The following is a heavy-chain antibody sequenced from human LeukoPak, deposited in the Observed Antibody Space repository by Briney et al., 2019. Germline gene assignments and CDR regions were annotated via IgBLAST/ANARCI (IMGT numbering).Heavy chain of an antibody. CDR3: ARSRGGSYGDFDY. CDR1: GGSISSGSYY. D-gene: IGHD1-26*01. V-gene: IGHV4-39*07. Sequence: SETLSLTCTVSGGSISSGSYYWGWIRQPPGKGLEWIGSIYYSGSTYYNPSLKSRVTISVDTSKNQFSLKLSSVTAADTAVYYCARSRGGSYGDFDYWGQGTLVTVSS. CDR2: IYYSGST. J-gene: IGHJ4*02.